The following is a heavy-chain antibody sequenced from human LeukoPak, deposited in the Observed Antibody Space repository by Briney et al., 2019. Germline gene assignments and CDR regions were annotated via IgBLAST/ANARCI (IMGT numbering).Heavy chain of an antibody. Sequence: SQTLSLTCAISGDSVSSNSASCNWFRQSPSRGLEWLGRTFYTSKWNNEYAVSVKSRITINPDTSKNHFSLQLNSVTPEDTAVYDCARRRYYHYTGFFDYWGQGTLVTVSS. CDR3: ARRRYYHYTGFFDY. J-gene: IGHJ4*02. CDR1: GDSVSSNSAS. D-gene: IGHD2-8*02. V-gene: IGHV6-1*01. CDR2: TFYTSKWNN.